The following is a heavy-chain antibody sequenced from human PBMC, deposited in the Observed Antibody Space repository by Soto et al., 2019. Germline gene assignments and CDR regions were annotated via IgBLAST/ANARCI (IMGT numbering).Heavy chain of an antibody. CDR2: INTDGSST. J-gene: IGHJ4*02. V-gene: IGHV3-74*01. D-gene: IGHD3-22*01. Sequence: EVQLVESGGGLVQPGGSLRLSCAASGFTFSSYWMHWVRQVPGKGLVWVSHINTDGSSTTYADSVKGRFTISRDNAKNRLNLKMNSRRAEDTAWYYCARPRYDGSGTPFAYWAREPWSPSPQ. CDR3: ARPRYDGSGTPFAY. CDR1: GFTFSSYW.